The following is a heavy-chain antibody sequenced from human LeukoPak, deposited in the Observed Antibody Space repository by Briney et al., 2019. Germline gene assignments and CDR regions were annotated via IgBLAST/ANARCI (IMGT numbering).Heavy chain of an antibody. CDR3: ARGREKVRSDY. CDR2: INHSGST. J-gene: IGHJ4*02. V-gene: IGHV4-34*01. CDR1: GGSFSGYY. D-gene: IGHD3-10*01. Sequence: SETLSLTCAVYGGSFSGYYWSWIRQPPGKGLEWIGEINHSGSTNYNPSLKSRVTISVDTSKNQFSLKLSSVTAADTAVCYCARGREKVRSDYWGQGTLVTVSS.